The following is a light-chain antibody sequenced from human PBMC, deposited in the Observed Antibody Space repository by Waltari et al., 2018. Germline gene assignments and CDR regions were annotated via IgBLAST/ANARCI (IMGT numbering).Light chain of an antibody. CDR2: DAS. Sequence: EVVLTQSSGALSLSPGESATLSCRASESVTNDYLAWYQQKPGQAPRLLIYDASIRATGIPDRFSGSGSGTDFTLTITRLEPEEFAVYHCQQYGSLPWTFGQGTMVDMK. J-gene: IGKJ1*01. V-gene: IGKV3-20*01. CDR3: QQYGSLPWT. CDR1: ESVTNDY.